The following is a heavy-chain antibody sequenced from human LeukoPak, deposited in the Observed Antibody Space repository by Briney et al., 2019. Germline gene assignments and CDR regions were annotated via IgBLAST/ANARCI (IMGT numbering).Heavy chain of an antibody. CDR3: ARELIGLSFDP. CDR1: GYTFTNYA. CDR2: ISGYNGNT. Sequence: ASVKVSCKASGYTFTNYAFSCVRQAPGQGLEWMGWISGYNGNTNYAQKLQGRVTMTTDTSTSTAYMELRSLRSDDTAVYYCARELIGLSFDPRGQGTLVTVSS. V-gene: IGHV1-18*01. J-gene: IGHJ5*02. D-gene: IGHD3-16*02.